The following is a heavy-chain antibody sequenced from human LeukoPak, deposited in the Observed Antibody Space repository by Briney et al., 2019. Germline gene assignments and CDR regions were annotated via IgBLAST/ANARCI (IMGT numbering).Heavy chain of an antibody. V-gene: IGHV4-39*01. CDR1: GVSISSSSYY. Sequence: SETLSLTCTVSGVSISSSSYYWGWLRQPPGKGLEWIGSIYYSGSTYYNPSLKSRGTISVDTSKNQFSLKLSSVTAADTAVYYCASENAPYYYGSGMSSGMDVWGQGTTVTVSS. CDR2: IYYSGST. J-gene: IGHJ6*02. CDR3: ASENAPYYYGSGMSSGMDV. D-gene: IGHD3-10*01.